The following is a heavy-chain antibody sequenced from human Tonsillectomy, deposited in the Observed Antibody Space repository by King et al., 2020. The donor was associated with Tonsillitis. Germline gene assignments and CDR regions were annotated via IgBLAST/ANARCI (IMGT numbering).Heavy chain of an antibody. D-gene: IGHD3-3*01. CDR2: INPKSGGT. CDR1: GYTFSGYY. V-gene: IGHV1-2*02. Sequence: VQLVESGAEVKKPGASVKVSCKASGYTFSGYYMNWVRQAPGQGLEWMGWINPKSGGTNYAQKFQGRVTMTGDTSISTAYMELSRLRSDDTAVYYCARGGFYYDFLSGYVTWFDPWGQGTLVTVSS. J-gene: IGHJ5*02. CDR3: ARGGFYYDFLSGYVTWFDP.